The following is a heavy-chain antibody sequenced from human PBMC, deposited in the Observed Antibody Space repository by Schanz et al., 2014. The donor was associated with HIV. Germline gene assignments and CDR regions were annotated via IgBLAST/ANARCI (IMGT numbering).Heavy chain of an antibody. CDR3: ARETGGSGWYTLDY. CDR2: IWYDGSHT. D-gene: IGHD6-19*01. CDR1: GFTFSSYG. J-gene: IGHJ4*02. Sequence: VQLVESGGGLVQPGRSLRLSCAASGFTFSSYGMHWVRQAQGKGPEWVAVIWYDGSHTYYADSVKGRFTISRDNSKSTLYLQMNSLRAEDTAMYFCARETGGSGWYTLDYWGQGTLIAVSS. V-gene: IGHV3-33*01.